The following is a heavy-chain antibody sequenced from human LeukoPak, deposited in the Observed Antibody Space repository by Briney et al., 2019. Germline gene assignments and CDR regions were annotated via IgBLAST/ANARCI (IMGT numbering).Heavy chain of an antibody. CDR3: ARDDGSFDY. V-gene: IGHV1-2*02. CDR1: GYTFTGYY. CDR2: INPISGGT. J-gene: IGHJ4*02. Sequence: ASVKVSCKASGYTFTGYYIHWVRQAPGQGLEWMGWINPISGGTNYAEKFQGRVTTTRDTSINTAYMEVTRLTSDDTAVYYCARDDGSFDYWGQVTLVIVSS. D-gene: IGHD5-24*01.